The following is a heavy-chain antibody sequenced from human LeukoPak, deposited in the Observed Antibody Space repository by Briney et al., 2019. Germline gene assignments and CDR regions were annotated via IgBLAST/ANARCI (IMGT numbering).Heavy chain of an antibody. D-gene: IGHD1-26*01. CDR2: INTNTGNP. Sequence: ASVKVSCKASGYTFTSYAMNWVRQAPGQGLEWMGWINTNTGNPTYAQGFTGRFVFSLDTSVSTAYLQISSLKAEDTAVSYCARGSPIVGATYYYYGMDVWGQGTTVTVSS. CDR3: ARGSPIVGATYYYYGMDV. J-gene: IGHJ6*02. V-gene: IGHV7-4-1*02. CDR1: GYTFTSYA.